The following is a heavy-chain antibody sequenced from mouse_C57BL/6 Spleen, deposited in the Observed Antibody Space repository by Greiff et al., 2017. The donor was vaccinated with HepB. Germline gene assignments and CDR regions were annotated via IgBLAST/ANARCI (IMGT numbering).Heavy chain of an antibody. V-gene: IGHV1-42*01. J-gene: IGHJ2*01. CDR3: ARDLGYSPFDY. CDR1: GYSFTGYY. D-gene: IGHD2-3*01. CDR2: INPSTGGT. Sequence: DVQLQESGPELVKPGASVKISCKASGYSFTGYYMNWVKQSPEKSLEWIGEINPSTGGTTYNQKFKAKATLTVDKSSSTAYMQLKSLTSEDSAVYYCARDLGYSPFDYWGQGTTLTVSS.